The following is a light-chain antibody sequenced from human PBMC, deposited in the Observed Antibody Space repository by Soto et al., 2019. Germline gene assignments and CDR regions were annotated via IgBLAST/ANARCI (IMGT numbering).Light chain of an antibody. CDR2: EVR. J-gene: IGLJ1*01. CDR3: CSYTRTSNHYF. CDR1: SSDIGGYDY. Sequence: QAALTHPASVSGSPGQAITIACTGTSSDIGGYDYVSWYQQRPGKAPKLMIYEVRYRPSGVSNRFSGSKSGNTASLTISGLHAEDEADYYCCSYTRTSNHYFFGSGTKVTVL. V-gene: IGLV2-14*01.